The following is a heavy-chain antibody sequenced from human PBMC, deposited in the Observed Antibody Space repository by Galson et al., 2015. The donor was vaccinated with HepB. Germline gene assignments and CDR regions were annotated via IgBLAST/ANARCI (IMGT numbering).Heavy chain of an antibody. CDR1: GGTFSSYA. CDR3: ARSMSTGYYGMDV. V-gene: IGHV1-69*13. CDR2: IIPIFGTA. Sequence: VKVSCKASGGTFSSYAISWVRQAPGQGLEWMGGIIPIFGTANYTQKFQGRVTITADESTSTAYMELSSLRSEDTAVYYCARSMSTGYYGMDVWGQGTTVTVSS. D-gene: IGHD2-8*02. J-gene: IGHJ6*02.